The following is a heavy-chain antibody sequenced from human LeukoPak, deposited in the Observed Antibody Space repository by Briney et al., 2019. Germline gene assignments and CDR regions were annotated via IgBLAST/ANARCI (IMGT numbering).Heavy chain of an antibody. CDR2: IYYSGNT. Sequence: SETLSLTCTVSGGSISSYYWSWIRQPPGKGLGWIGYIYYSGNTNYNPSLKSRVTVSIDTSKNQFSLKLSSVTAADTAMYYCARNTYFDYWGQGTLVTVSS. CDR1: GGSISSYY. J-gene: IGHJ4*02. V-gene: IGHV4-59*01. CDR3: ARNTYFDY.